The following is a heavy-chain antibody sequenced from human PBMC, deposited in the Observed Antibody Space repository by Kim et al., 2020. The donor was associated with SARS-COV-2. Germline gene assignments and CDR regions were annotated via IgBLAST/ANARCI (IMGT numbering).Heavy chain of an antibody. Sequence: SETLSLTCAVSGGSISSSNWWSWVRQPPGKGLEWIGEIYHSGSTNYNPSLKSRVTISVDKSKNQFSLKLSSVTAADTAVYYCARDLTASSEDAFDIWGQGTMVTVYS. J-gene: IGHJ3*02. D-gene: IGHD6-19*01. CDR3: ARDLTASSEDAFDI. CDR1: GGSISSSNW. CDR2: IYHSGST. V-gene: IGHV4-4*02.